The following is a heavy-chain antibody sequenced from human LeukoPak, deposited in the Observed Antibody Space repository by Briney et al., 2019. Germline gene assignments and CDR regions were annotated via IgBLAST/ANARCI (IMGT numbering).Heavy chain of an antibody. Sequence: GASVKVSCKASGYTFTSYGISWVRQAPGQGLEWVGWISAYNGNTNYAQKLQGRVTMTTDTSTSTAYMELRSLRSDDTAVYYCARGAGSGWYDYYYYYMDVWGKGTTVTISS. CDR1: GYTFTSYG. V-gene: IGHV1-18*01. CDR3: ARGAGSGWYDYYYYYMDV. J-gene: IGHJ6*03. D-gene: IGHD6-19*01. CDR2: ISAYNGNT.